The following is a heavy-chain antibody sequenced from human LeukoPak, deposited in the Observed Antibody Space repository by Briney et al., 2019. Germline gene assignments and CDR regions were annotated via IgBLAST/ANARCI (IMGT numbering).Heavy chain of an antibody. CDR2: INADNGNT. J-gene: IGHJ4*02. CDR3: ARAYYYGSGSYYFDY. D-gene: IGHD3-10*01. Sequence: GASVKVSCKASGYTFTSYAMHWVRQAPGQRLEWMGWINADNGNTKYSQKFQGRVTITRDTSASTAYMELSSLRSEDTAVYYCARAYYYGSGSYYFDYWGQGTLVTVSS. CDR1: GYTFTSYA. V-gene: IGHV1-3*01.